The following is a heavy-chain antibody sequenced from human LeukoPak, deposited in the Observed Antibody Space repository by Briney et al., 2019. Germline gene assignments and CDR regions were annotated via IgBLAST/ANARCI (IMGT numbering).Heavy chain of an antibody. J-gene: IGHJ6*03. D-gene: IGHD1-7*01. CDR2: IYTSGST. V-gene: IGHV4-4*07. CDR3: ARVITGTIPAYYYYMDV. Sequence: SETLSLTCTVSGDSISSYYWSWIRQPAGKGLEWIGRIYTSGSTNYNPSLKSRVTMSVDTSKNQFSLKLSSVTAADTAVYYCARVITGTIPAYYYYMDVWGKGTTVTVSS. CDR1: GDSISSYY.